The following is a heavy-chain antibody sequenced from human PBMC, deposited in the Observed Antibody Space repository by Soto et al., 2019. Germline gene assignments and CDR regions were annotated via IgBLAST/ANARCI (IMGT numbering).Heavy chain of an antibody. CDR3: ARVKASGWLNWFDP. D-gene: IGHD6-19*01. CDR1: GYTFTSYG. J-gene: IGHJ5*02. V-gene: IGHV1-18*01. Sequence: QVQLVQSGAEVKKPGASVKVSCKASGYTFTSYGISWVRQAPGQGLEWMGWISTYNGKTNYAQKIQGRVTMTTDTSTSTAYMDLSGLRSDDTAVNYCARVKASGWLNWFDPWGQGTLVTVSS. CDR2: ISTYNGKT.